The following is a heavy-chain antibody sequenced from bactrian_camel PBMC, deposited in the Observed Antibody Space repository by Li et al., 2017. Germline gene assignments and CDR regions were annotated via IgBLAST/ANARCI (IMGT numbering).Heavy chain of an antibody. CDR1: GFIYSRYC. D-gene: IGHD6*01. CDR3: AADNEYGGSWSPCRFGY. V-gene: IGHV3S53*01. J-gene: IGHJ6*01. CDR2: IDPDDNT. Sequence: VQLVESGGGSVQAGGSLKLSCVASGFIYSRYCMGWFRQGPGKGREAVATIDPDDNTTYGDSVTGRFTISQDSALSTLYLEMNSLKPEDTAMYYCAADNEYGGSWSPCRFGYWGQGTQVTVS.